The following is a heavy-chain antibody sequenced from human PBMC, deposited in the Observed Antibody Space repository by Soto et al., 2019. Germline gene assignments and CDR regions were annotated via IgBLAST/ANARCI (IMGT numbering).Heavy chain of an antibody. J-gene: IGHJ5*02. D-gene: IGHD3-16*01. CDR2: ISSSSSYI. CDR3: AIEAHYASFGWFDP. Sequence: VGSLRLSCAASGFTFSSYSMNWVRQAPGKGLEWVSSISSSSSYIYYADSVKGRFTISRDNAKNSLYLQMNSLRAEDTAVYYCAIEAHYASFGWFDPWGQGIRVTVSA. CDR1: GFTFSSYS. V-gene: IGHV3-21*01.